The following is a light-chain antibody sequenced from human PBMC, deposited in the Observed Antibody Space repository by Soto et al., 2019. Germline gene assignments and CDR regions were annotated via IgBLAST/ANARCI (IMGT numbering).Light chain of an antibody. CDR1: QDISNY. J-gene: IGKJ5*01. CDR2: DAS. Sequence: DIQMTQSPSSLSASVGDRVTITCQASQDISNYLNWYQQKPGEAPKLLIYDASNLETGVPSRFSGSGSATDFSFTISSLQPEDIATYYCQQYDDLPITFGQGTRLEIK. CDR3: QQYDDLPIT. V-gene: IGKV1-33*01.